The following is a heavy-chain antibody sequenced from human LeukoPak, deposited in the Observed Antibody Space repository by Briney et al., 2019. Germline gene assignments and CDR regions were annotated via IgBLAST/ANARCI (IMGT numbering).Heavy chain of an antibody. J-gene: IGHJ4*02. CDR1: GFTFSSTW. Sequence: GGSLRLSCAASGFTFSSTWMHWFRQAPGKGLVWVSRIHSDGSSTICADSVKGRFTISRDNAKNTLYLQMNSLRAEDTAVYYCVRDRYYVPDYWGQGTLVTVSS. CDR2: IHSDGSST. CDR3: VRDRYYVPDY. D-gene: IGHD3-10*02. V-gene: IGHV3-74*01.